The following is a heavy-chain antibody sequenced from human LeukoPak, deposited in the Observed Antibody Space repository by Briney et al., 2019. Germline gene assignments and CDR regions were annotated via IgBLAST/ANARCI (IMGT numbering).Heavy chain of an antibody. V-gene: IGHV3-74*01. CDR3: VRDNGGEHL. D-gene: IGHD3-16*01. Sequence: GGSLRLSCAASGFIFSNYWMHWVRQAPGKGLVWVSRITSDGSSTIYADSVKGRFTISRDNAKNTLYLQMNSLRDDDTAVYYCVRDNGGEHLWGQGTLVTVSS. CDR1: GFIFSNYW. CDR2: ITSDGSST. J-gene: IGHJ4*02.